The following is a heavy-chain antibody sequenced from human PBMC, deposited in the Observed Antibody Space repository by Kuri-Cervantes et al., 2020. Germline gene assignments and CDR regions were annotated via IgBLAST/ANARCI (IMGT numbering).Heavy chain of an antibody. CDR2: IRYDGSNK. J-gene: IGHJ4*02. CDR3: AKGPRLGSARSSGYLN. V-gene: IGHV3-30*02. D-gene: IGHD3-22*01. CDR1: GLPFSDAW. Sequence: GESLKISCAASGLPFSDAWMSWVRQAPGKGLEWVAFIRYDGSNKYYADSVKGRFTISRDNSKNTLYLQMNSLRAEDTAVYYCAKGPRLGSARSSGYLNWGQGTLVTVSS.